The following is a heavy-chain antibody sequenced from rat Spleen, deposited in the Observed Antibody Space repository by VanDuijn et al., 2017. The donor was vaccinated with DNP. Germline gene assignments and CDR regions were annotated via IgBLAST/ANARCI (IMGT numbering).Heavy chain of an antibody. V-gene: IGHV3-1*01. D-gene: IGHD4-2*01. CDR2: ISHSGST. J-gene: IGHJ2*01. Sequence: EVQLQESGPGLVKPSQSLSLTCSVTGYSITSNYRWSWIRKFPGDKLEWIGHISHSGSTTYNPSLKSRITITRDTSKNQFFLHLNSVTTEDTATYYCASWSDYFDYWGQGVMVTVSS. CDR3: ASWSDYFDY. CDR1: GYSITSNY.